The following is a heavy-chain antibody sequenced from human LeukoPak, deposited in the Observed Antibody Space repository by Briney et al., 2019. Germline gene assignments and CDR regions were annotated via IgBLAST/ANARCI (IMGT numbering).Heavy chain of an antibody. CDR2: IRSKANSYAT. CDR3: TRHEKGTTVTTGADYYYYYYMDV. D-gene: IGHD4-17*01. CDR1: GFTFSGSA. J-gene: IGHJ6*03. Sequence: GGSLRLSCAASGFTFSGSAMHWVRQASGKGLEWVGRIRSKANSYATAYAASVKGRFTISRDDSKNTAYLQMNSLKTEDTAVYYCTRHEKGTTVTTGADYYYYYYMDVWGKGTTVTVSS. V-gene: IGHV3-73*01.